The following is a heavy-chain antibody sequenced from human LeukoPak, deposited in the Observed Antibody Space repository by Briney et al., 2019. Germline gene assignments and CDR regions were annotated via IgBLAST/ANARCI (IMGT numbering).Heavy chain of an antibody. CDR2: INAGNGNT. Sequence: ASVKVSCKASGYTFTGYYMHWVRQAPGQRLEWMGWINAGNGNTKYSQKFQGRVTITRDTSASTAYMELSSLRSEDTAVYYCARPFGLGIGREDYFDYWGQGTLVTVSS. CDR1: GYTFTGYY. D-gene: IGHD7-27*01. CDR3: ARPFGLGIGREDYFDY. V-gene: IGHV1-3*01. J-gene: IGHJ4*02.